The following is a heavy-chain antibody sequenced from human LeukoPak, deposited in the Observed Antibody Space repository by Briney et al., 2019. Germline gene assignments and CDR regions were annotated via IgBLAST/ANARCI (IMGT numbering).Heavy chain of an antibody. V-gene: IGHV3-23*01. CDR2: TSDNGGDT. D-gene: IGHD5-24*01. CDR1: GFTFNNNP. CDR3: GRGWKLDY. J-gene: IGHJ4*02. Sequence: PGGSLRLSCAASGFTFNNNPMTWVRQAPGKGLEWVSATSDNGGDTKYADSVKGRFTISRDNSRNTLHLQMNSLRVEDTAIYYCGRGWKLDYWGQGTLVTVSS.